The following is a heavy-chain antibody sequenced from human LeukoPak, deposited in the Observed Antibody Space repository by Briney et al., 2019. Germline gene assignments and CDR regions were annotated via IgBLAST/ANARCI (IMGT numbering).Heavy chain of an antibody. J-gene: IGHJ6*04. CDR2: ISSSSSYT. V-gene: IGHV3-11*06. D-gene: IGHD2-2*01. CDR3: ARGGVVVPAAMPRYYGMDV. CDR1: GFTFSDYY. Sequence: GGSLRLSCAASGFTFSDYYMSWIRQAPGKGLEWVSYISSSSSYTNYADSVKGRFTISRDNAKNSLYLQMNSLRAEDTAVYYCARGGVVVPAAMPRYYGMDVWGKGPTVTVSS.